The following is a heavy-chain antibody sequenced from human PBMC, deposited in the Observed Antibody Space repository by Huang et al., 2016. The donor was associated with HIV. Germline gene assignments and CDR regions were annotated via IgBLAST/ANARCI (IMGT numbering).Heavy chain of an antibody. CDR2: SKQDEREK. Sequence: VESGGRLVKLGGSIRLSCVGSTFPFGADWMSWVRKSPGNGMEWMANSKQDEREKYDVESVKGRFTISRDKAKKDLFLEMNNVRVEDTATYYCATKTAAMDIWGQGTTVTVS. D-gene: IGHD1-7*01. V-gene: IGHV3-7*01. CDR3: ATKTAAMDI. CDR1: TFPFGADW. J-gene: IGHJ6*02.